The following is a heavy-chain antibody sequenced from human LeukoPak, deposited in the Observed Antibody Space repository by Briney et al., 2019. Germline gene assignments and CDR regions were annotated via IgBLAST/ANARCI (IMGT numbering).Heavy chain of an antibody. D-gene: IGHD6-19*01. V-gene: IGHV3-21*01. CDR3: VRGVGTGWRFDY. J-gene: IGHJ4*02. CDR2: ISSSSSYI. Sequence: GGSLRLSYAASGFTFTSYGMTWVRQAQGKGLEWVSSISSSSSYIYYADSVKGRFTISRDNAKNSVYLQMNSLRGEDTAVYYCVRGVGTGWRFDYWGQGTLVTVSS. CDR1: GFTFTSYG.